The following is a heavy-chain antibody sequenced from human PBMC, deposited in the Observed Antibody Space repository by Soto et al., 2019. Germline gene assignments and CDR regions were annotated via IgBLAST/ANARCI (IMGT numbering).Heavy chain of an antibody. CDR1: GFTFNTYS. Sequence: GGSLRLSCAASGFTFNTYSMNWVRQAPGKGLEWVSSTSSTGKNIDYADSVKGRFTISRENAKNSLYLQMNSLRAEDTAGYYCARDIRYLYYGMDAWGQGTTVTVSS. V-gene: IGHV3-21*01. D-gene: IGHD4-17*01. J-gene: IGHJ6*02. CDR3: ARDIRYLYYGMDA. CDR2: TSSTGKNI.